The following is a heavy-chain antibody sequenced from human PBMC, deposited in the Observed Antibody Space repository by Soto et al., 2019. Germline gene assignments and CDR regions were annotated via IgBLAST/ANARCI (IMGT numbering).Heavy chain of an antibody. CDR2: INHSGST. CDR3: ARGMNNHYYRSNEGPHLLDS. CDR1: GGSFSGYY. D-gene: IGHD3-22*01. Sequence: SETLSLTCAVYGGSFSGYYWSWIRQPPGKGLEWIGEINHSGSTNYNPSLKSRVTISVDTSKNQFSLKLSSVTAADTAVYYCARGMNNHYYRSNEGPHLLDSWGQGTLVTVSS. V-gene: IGHV4-34*01. J-gene: IGHJ5*01.